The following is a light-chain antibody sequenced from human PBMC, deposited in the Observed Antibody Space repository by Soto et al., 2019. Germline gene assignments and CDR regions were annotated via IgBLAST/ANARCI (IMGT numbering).Light chain of an antibody. Sequence: QSALTQPPSVSGSPGQSVTISCSGTSGDVGGYNYVSWYQQHPGTAPKLVMSEVSERPSAVPDRFSGSKSGNTASLTVSGLQADDEADYYCSSYAGNNIVVFGGGTKVTVL. V-gene: IGLV2-8*01. CDR2: EVS. J-gene: IGLJ2*01. CDR1: SGDVGGYNY. CDR3: SSYAGNNIVV.